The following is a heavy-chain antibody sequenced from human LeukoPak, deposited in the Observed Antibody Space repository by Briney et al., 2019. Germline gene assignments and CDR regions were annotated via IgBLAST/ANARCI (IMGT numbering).Heavy chain of an antibody. D-gene: IGHD4-17*01. CDR3: ARVHYGDYGYY. J-gene: IGHJ4*02. V-gene: IGHV4-34*01. CDR2: IYYSGST. CDR1: GGSFSGYY. Sequence: SETLSLTCAVYGGSFSGYYWSWIRQPPGKGLEWIGSIYYSGSTYYNPSLKSRVTISVDTSKNQFSLKLSSVTAADTAVYYCARVHYGDYGYYWGQGTLVTVSS.